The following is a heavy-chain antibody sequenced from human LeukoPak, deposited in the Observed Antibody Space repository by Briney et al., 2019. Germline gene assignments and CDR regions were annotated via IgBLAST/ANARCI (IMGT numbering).Heavy chain of an antibody. J-gene: IGHJ3*02. CDR1: GGSISSGDYY. V-gene: IGHV4-30-4*01. CDR3: AIYYDSSGYYYPRRDAFDI. CDR2: IYYSGST. Sequence: SETLSLTCTVSGGSISSGDYYWSWIRQPPGKGLEWIGYIYYSGSTYYNPSLKSRVTISVDTSKNQFSLKLSSVTAADTAVYYCAIYYDSSGYYYPRRDAFDIRGQGTMVTVSS. D-gene: IGHD3-22*01.